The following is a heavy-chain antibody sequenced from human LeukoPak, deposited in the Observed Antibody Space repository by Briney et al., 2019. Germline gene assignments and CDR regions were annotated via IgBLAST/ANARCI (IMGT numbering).Heavy chain of an antibody. CDR1: GFTFDNFA. Sequence: GRSLRLSCTASGFTFDNFAMHWVRQAPGKGLEWVAVIFYDGTIYYYADSVKGRFTISRDNSKNTLYLQMNSLRAEDTAVYYCAKDSTVTSSGYFDYWGQGTLVTVSS. CDR2: IFYDGTIY. CDR3: AKDSTVTSSGYFDY. J-gene: IGHJ4*02. V-gene: IGHV3-30*04. D-gene: IGHD4-17*01.